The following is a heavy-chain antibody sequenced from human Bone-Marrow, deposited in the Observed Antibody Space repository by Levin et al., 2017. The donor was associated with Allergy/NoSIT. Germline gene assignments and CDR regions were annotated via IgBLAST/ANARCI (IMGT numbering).Heavy chain of an antibody. J-gene: IGHJ6*02. V-gene: IGHV4-30-4*01. CDR2: IYSSGNT. CDR3: ARDRDYYDSSGYDIVYYGMDV. CDR1: GASISSNDYY. Sequence: SQTLSLTCTVSGASISSNDYYWSWIRQPPGKGLEWIGYIYSSGNTHYNPSLKSRVTMSLEASKNQISLKLNSVNAADTAVYYCARDRDYYDSSGYDIVYYGMDVWGQGTTVTVSS. D-gene: IGHD3-22*01.